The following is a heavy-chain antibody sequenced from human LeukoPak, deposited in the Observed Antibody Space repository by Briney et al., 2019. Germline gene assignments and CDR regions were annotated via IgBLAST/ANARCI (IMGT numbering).Heavy chain of an antibody. D-gene: IGHD2-15*01. CDR1: GFTFSSYG. V-gene: IGHV3-30*02. CDR2: IRYDGSNK. J-gene: IGHJ4*02. CDR3: AKVVAAATMADY. Sequence: PGGSLRLSCAASGFTFSSYGMHWVRQAPSKGLEWVAFIRYDGSNKYYADSVKGRFTISRDNSKNTLYLQMNSLRAEDTAVYYCAKVVAAATMADYWGQGTLVTVSS.